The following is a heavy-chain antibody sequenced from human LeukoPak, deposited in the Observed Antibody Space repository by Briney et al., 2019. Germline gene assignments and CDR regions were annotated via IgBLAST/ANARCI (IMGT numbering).Heavy chain of an antibody. CDR2: ISAYNGNT. V-gene: IGHV1-18*01. CDR3: PRGWRDYYYMDV. CDR1: GYTFTSYG. Sequence: ASVKVSCKASGYTFTSYGISWVRQAPGQGLEWMGWISAYNGNTNYAQKLQGRVTMTTDTSTSTAYMELRSLRSEDTAVYYCPRGWRDYYYMDVWGKGTTVTVSS. J-gene: IGHJ6*03.